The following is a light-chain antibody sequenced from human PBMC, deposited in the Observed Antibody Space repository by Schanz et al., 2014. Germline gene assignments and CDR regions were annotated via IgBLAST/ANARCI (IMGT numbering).Light chain of an antibody. V-gene: IGLV2-14*02. CDR2: EGT. Sequence: QSVLTQPASVSGSPGQSITISCTGTSSDIGSSDLVSWYQQYPGKVPKLMIYEGTKRPSGVSNRFSGSKSGNTASLTISGLQAEDEADYYCSSYRRTATVAVFGTGTKLTVL. CDR1: SSDIGSSDL. CDR3: SSYRRTATVAV. J-gene: IGLJ1*01.